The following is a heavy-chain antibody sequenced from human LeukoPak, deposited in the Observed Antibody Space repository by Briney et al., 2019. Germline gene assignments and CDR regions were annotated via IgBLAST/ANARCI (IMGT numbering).Heavy chain of an antibody. Sequence: GVSLRLSCAASGFTFSSYGMHWVRQAPGKGLEWVAVIRYDGSNKYYADSVKGRFTISRDNSKNTLYLQMNSLRAEDTAVYYCARLSVDTARDPADAFDIWGQGTMATVSA. CDR3: ARLSVDTARDPADAFDI. V-gene: IGHV3-33*01. CDR1: GFTFSSYG. CDR2: IRYDGSNK. J-gene: IGHJ3*02. D-gene: IGHD5-18*01.